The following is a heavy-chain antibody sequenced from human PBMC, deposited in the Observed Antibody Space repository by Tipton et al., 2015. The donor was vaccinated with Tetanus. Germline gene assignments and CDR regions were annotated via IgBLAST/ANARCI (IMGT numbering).Heavy chain of an antibody. CDR2: ITTNSYI. CDR3: ASGSTLDF. V-gene: IGHV3-69-1*02. Sequence: SLRLSCAASGFTFGSYTMSWVRQAPGKGLEWVASITTNSYIYYADSVKGRFTISRDNTKNSLFLQMNSLRAGDTAVYYCASGSTLDFWGQGTLVTVSS. CDR1: GFTFGSYT. D-gene: IGHD6-25*01. J-gene: IGHJ4*02.